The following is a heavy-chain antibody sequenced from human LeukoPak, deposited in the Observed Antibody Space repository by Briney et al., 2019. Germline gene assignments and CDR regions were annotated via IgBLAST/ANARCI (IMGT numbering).Heavy chain of an antibody. CDR2: ISAYNGNT. D-gene: IGHD3-9*01. Sequence: ASVKVSCKASGYTFTSYGISWVRQAPGQGPEWMGWISAYNGNTNYAQKLQGRVTMTTDTSTSTAYMELRSLRSDDTAVYYCARDPGDPYDILTGYYRNWFDPWGQGTLVTVSS. CDR3: ARDPGDPYDILTGYYRNWFDP. CDR1: GYTFTSYG. J-gene: IGHJ5*02. V-gene: IGHV1-18*01.